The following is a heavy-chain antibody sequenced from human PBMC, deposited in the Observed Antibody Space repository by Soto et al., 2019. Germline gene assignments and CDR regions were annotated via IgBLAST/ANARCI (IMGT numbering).Heavy chain of an antibody. Sequence: SETLSLTCTVSGGSISNDYWSWIRQPPGKGLEWIGYIYYSGNTNYNPSLKSRVTISVDTSKNQFSLRLSSMTAADTAVYYCACQTGTTFDYWGQGALVTVSS. J-gene: IGHJ4*02. D-gene: IGHD1-1*01. CDR1: GGSISNDY. CDR2: IYYSGNT. CDR3: ACQTGTTFDY. V-gene: IGHV4-59*08.